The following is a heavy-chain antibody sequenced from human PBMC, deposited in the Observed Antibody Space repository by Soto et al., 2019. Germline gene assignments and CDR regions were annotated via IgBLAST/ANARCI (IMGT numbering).Heavy chain of an antibody. J-gene: IGHJ4*02. D-gene: IGHD6-13*01. CDR3: ARAAMGGSSWPFDY. Sequence: QVQLQESGPGLVKPSGTLSLTCAVSGGSISSSNWWSWVRQPPGKGLVWIGEIYHSGSTNYNPSLKRRVTISVDKSKNQFSLKLSSVTAADTAVYYCARAAMGGSSWPFDYWGQGTLVTVSS. CDR2: IYHSGST. CDR1: GGSISSSNW. V-gene: IGHV4-4*02.